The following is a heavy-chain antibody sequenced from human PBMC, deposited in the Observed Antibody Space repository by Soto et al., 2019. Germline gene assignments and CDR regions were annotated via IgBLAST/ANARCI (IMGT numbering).Heavy chain of an antibody. CDR1: GGSISSYY. V-gene: IGHV4-59*01. D-gene: IGHD3-9*01. CDR2: IYYSGST. Sequence: SETLSLTCTVSGGSISSYYWSWIRQPPGKGLEWIGYIYYSGSTNYNPSLKSRVTISVDTSKNQFSLKLSSVTAADTAVYYCAGLRYFDGTWGQGTLVTVSS. J-gene: IGHJ4*02. CDR3: AGLRYFDGT.